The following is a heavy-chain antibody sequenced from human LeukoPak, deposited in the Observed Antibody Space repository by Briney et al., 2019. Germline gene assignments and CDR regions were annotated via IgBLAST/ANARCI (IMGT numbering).Heavy chain of an antibody. D-gene: IGHD1-26*01. CDR2: IYSMGTT. V-gene: IGHV4-4*07. CDR3: GRQGYTASYYFVGY. J-gene: IGHJ4*02. CDR1: SGSINSYF. Sequence: PSETLSLTCTVSSGSINSYFWGWVRQAPGKGLEWIGRIYSMGTTHYNPSLKSRVTMSIDTSTNQFSLNLRSVTAADTAMYYCGRQGYTASYYFVGYCSRGTLVVVS.